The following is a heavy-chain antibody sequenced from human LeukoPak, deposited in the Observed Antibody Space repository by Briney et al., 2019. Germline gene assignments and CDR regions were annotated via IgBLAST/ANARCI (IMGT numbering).Heavy chain of an antibody. CDR2: ISSSTNYI. CDR3: ARDRGRYYMDV. V-gene: IGHV3-21*01. D-gene: IGHD6-25*01. CDR1: GFTFSTYS. J-gene: IGHJ6*03. Sequence: NAGGSLRLSCAASGFTFSTYSMNWVRQAPGKGLEWVSSISSSTNYIYYADSVKGRFTISRDNAKNSLYLQMNSLRAEDTAVYYCARDRGRYYMDVWGKGTAVTISS.